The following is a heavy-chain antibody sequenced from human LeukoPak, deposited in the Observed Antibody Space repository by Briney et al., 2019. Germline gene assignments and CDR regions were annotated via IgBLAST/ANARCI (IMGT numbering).Heavy chain of an antibody. D-gene: IGHD3-3*01. CDR1: GFTFSSYA. CDR3: AKGLQGYDFWSGYPDGGRAGNWFDP. CDR2: ISGSGGST. V-gene: IGHV3-23*01. J-gene: IGHJ5*02. Sequence: GGSLRLSCAASGFTFSSYAMSWVGQAPGKGLEWVSAISGSGGSTYYADSVKGRFTISRGNSKNTLYVQMNRLRAEDTAVYYCAKGLQGYDFWSGYPDGGRAGNWFDPWGQGTLVTVSS.